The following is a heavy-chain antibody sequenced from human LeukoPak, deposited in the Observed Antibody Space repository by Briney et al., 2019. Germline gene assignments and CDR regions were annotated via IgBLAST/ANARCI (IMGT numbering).Heavy chain of an antibody. Sequence: SETLSLTCAVYGGSLSGYYWSWIRQPPGKGLEWIGEISGSTNYNPSLKSRVAISIDTSKNQFSLKLSSVTAADTAVYYCARGRYSSSRGYFQHWGQGTLVTVSS. V-gene: IGHV4-34*01. J-gene: IGHJ1*01. CDR1: GGSLSGYY. CDR3: ARGRYSSSRGYFQH. D-gene: IGHD6-13*01. CDR2: ISGST.